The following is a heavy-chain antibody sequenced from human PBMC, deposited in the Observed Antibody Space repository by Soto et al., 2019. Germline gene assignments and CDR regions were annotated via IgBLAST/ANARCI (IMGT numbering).Heavy chain of an antibody. CDR2: IYYSGST. D-gene: IGHD3-10*01. V-gene: IGHV4-30-4*01. Sequence: SETLSLTCTVSGGSSSSGDYYWSWIRQPPGKGLEWIGYIYYSGSTYYNPSLKSRVTISVDTSKNQFSLKLSSVTAADTAVYYCARDYYGSGSLYYYYYGMDVWGQGTTVTVSS. CDR3: ARDYYGSGSLYYYYYGMDV. CDR1: GGSSSSGDYY. J-gene: IGHJ6*02.